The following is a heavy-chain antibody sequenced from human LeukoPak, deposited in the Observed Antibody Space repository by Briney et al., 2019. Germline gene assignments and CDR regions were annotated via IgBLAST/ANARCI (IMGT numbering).Heavy chain of an antibody. Sequence: GGSLRLSCAASGFTFSRYVMHWVRQARGKGLEWVAVISYDGSGIYYADSVKGRFTISRDNSKNTVYLQMNSLRAEDTAVYYCARDLEGITVAGAFDYWGQGTLVTVSS. CDR2: ISYDGSGI. CDR1: GFTFSRYV. D-gene: IGHD6-19*01. V-gene: IGHV3-30-3*01. CDR3: ARDLEGITVAGAFDY. J-gene: IGHJ4*02.